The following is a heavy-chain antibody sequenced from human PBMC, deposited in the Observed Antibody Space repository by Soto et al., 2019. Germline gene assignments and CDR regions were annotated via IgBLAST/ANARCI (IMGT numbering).Heavy chain of an antibody. CDR2: ISGSGGST. Sequence: GGSLRLSCAASGFTFSSYAMSWVRQAPGKGLEWVSAISGSGGSTYYADSVKGRFTISRDNSKNTLYLQMNSLRAEDTAVYYCAKAPYDSSGYYYIDYWGQGTLVTVSS. J-gene: IGHJ4*02. CDR3: AKAPYDSSGYYYIDY. D-gene: IGHD3-22*01. CDR1: GFTFSSYA. V-gene: IGHV3-23*01.